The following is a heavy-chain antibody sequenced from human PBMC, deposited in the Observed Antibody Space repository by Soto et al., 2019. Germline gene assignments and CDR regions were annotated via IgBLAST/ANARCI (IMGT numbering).Heavy chain of an antibody. Sequence: LCGGSVRAPDWWNWVRQSPDKGLEWIAEVHISGHSNYNPSLRSRVSVSIDSSKNQFYLNLNSVTAADTAIYYCARVRQGCSANNCYFDPWGQGTQVTITS. V-gene: IGHV4-4*02. CDR3: ARVRQGCSANNCYFDP. CDR1: GGSVRAPDW. J-gene: IGHJ5*01. D-gene: IGHD1-1*01. CDR2: VHISGHS.